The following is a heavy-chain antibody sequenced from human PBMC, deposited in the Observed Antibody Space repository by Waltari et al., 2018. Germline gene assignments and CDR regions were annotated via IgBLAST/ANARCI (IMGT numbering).Heavy chain of an antibody. CDR3: ARTQWDSTSRRTFDI. CDR1: GFTFSSYW. CDR2: IKEDGSEK. D-gene: IGHD1-26*01. Sequence: EVQLVESGGDLVQPGGSLRLSCAASGFTFSSYWMCWVRQAPGKGLEWVANIKEDGSEKYYVDSGKGRFTISRDNAKNSLYLQMNSLRAEDSAVYYCARTQWDSTSRRTFDIWGQGTVVTVSS. V-gene: IGHV3-7*01. J-gene: IGHJ3*02.